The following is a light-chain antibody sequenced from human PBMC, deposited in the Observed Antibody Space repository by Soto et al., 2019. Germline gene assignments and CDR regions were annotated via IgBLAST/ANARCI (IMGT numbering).Light chain of an antibody. V-gene: IGLV6-57*04. Sequence: NFMLTQPHSVSESPGKTVTISCTRSSGSIASDYVHWYQQRPGSAPTTLIYDNNLRPAGVPDLFSGSIDSSSNSASLTISGLKTEDDAGYYCQSYDDPKIFGGGTKVTVL. J-gene: IGLJ2*01. CDR2: DNN. CDR3: QSYDDPKI. CDR1: SGSIASDY.